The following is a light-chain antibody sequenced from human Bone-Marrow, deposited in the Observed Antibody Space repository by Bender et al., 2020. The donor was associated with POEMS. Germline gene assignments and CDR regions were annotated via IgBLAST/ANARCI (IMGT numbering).Light chain of an antibody. J-gene: IGLJ1*01. CDR3: SSYTSSSTLYV. Sequence: QSALTQPPSASGSPGQSVTISCTGTRSDVGRYDYVSWYQQHPGKAPRLLIYDVRNRPSGIPSRFSASKSGNTASLTISGLQAEDEADYYCSSYTSSSTLYVFGTGTKVTVL. CDR1: RSDVGRYDY. CDR2: DVR. V-gene: IGLV2-14*03.